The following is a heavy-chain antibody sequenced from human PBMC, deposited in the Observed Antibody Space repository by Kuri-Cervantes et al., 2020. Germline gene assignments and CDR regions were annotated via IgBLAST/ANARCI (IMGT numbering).Heavy chain of an antibody. J-gene: IGHJ5*02. V-gene: IGHV3-33*08. CDR3: ARIRNWFDP. Sequence: GGSLRLSCAASGFTFSSYGMHWVRQAPGKGLEWVAVIWYDGSNKYYADSVKGRFAISRDNSKNTLYLQMNSLRAEDTAVYYCARIRNWFDPWGQGTLVTVSS. CDR2: IWYDGSNK. D-gene: IGHD3-16*01. CDR1: GFTFSSYG.